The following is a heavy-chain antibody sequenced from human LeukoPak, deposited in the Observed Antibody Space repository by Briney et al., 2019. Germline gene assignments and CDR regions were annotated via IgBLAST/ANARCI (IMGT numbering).Heavy chain of an antibody. V-gene: IGHV4-4*07. Sequence: SETLSLTCTVSGGSISSYYWSWIRQPAGKGLEWIGRIYTSGSTNYNPSLKSRVTMSVDTSKNQFSLKLSSVTAADTAVYYCARVYRVSVAGTDYYYGMDAWGQGTTVTVSS. CDR1: GGSISSYY. J-gene: IGHJ6*02. D-gene: IGHD6-19*01. CDR3: ARVYRVSVAGTDYYYGMDA. CDR2: IYTSGST.